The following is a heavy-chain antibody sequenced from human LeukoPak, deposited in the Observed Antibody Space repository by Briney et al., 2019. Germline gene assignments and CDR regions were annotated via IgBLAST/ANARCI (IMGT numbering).Heavy chain of an antibody. CDR2: INPSGNST. CDR3: ARDLVGATGNLDY. Sequence: ASVKVSCKGSGYTFSGYYMHWVRQAPGQGLEWMGIINPSGNSTNYAQKFQGRVTMTRDTSTSTVYMELSGLRSEDTAVYYCARDLVGATGNLDYWGQGTLVTVSS. V-gene: IGHV1-46*01. D-gene: IGHD1-26*01. J-gene: IGHJ4*02. CDR1: GYTFSGYY.